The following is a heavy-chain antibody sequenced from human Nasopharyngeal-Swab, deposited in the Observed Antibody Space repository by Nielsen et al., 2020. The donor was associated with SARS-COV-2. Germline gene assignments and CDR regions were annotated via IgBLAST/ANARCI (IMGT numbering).Heavy chain of an antibody. CDR2: IYPADSDT. D-gene: IGHD3-3*01. J-gene: IGHJ4*02. CDR3: ARGFDLSSGYDV. CDR1: GFFYTNYW. V-gene: IGHV5-51*01. Sequence: GESLKISCEGSGFFYTNYWIAWVRQVPGKGLEWLGIIYPADSDTRYNPSFQGQVTISADKSIRTAYLQWKSLKASDSAMYYCARGFDLSSGYDVWGQGTLVTVSS.